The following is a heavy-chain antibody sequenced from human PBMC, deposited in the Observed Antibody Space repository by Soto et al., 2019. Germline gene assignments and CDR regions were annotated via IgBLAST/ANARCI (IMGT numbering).Heavy chain of an antibody. D-gene: IGHD4-17*01. CDR1: GFTFSNYA. J-gene: IGHJ3*02. CDR2: ISVRGDST. Sequence: EVQVLESGGGLVQPGGSLRLSCAASGFTFSNYAMSWVRQAPGKGLEWVSVISVRGDSTYYADSVKGRFSSSRDNSQNTVDLQMNSLRAEDTAVYYCAKVIVYGDYRAGGFYIWGQGTMVTVSS. CDR3: AKVIVYGDYRAGGFYI. V-gene: IGHV3-23*01.